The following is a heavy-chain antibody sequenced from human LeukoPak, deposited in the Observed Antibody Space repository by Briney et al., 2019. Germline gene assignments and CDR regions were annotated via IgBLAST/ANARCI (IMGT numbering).Heavy chain of an antibody. CDR1: GFTFSSYA. CDR3: AKELGRFLDPLDY. Sequence: GGSLRLSCAASGFTFSSYAMSWVRQAPGKGLEWVAVISYDGSNKYYADSVKGRFTISRDNSKNTLYLQMNSLRAEDTAVYYCAKELGRFLDPLDYWGQGTLVTVSS. CDR2: ISYDGSNK. V-gene: IGHV3-30*18. J-gene: IGHJ4*02. D-gene: IGHD1-1*01.